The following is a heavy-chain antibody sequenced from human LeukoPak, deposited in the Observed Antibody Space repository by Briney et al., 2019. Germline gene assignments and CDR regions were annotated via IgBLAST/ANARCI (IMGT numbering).Heavy chain of an antibody. D-gene: IGHD6-6*01. CDR2: ISSSSSYI. Sequence: KPGGSLRLSCAASEFTFSSYSMNWVRQAPGKGLEWVSSISSSSSYIYYADSVKGRFTISRDNAKNSLYLQMNSLRAEDTAVYYCARATSIAARRYYYYGMDVWGQGTTVTVSS. CDR3: ARATSIAARRYYYYGMDV. V-gene: IGHV3-21*01. CDR1: EFTFSSYS. J-gene: IGHJ6*02.